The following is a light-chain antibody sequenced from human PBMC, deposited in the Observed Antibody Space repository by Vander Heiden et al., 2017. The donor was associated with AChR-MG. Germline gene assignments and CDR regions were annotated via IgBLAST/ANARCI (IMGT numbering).Light chain of an antibody. CDR3: QQRSNWPRFT. CDR2: DAS. V-gene: IGKV3-11*01. CDR1: QSVSSY. J-gene: IGKJ3*01. Sequence: EIVLTQSPATLSLSPGERATLSCRASQSVSSYLAWYQQKPGQAPRLLIYDASNRATGIPDFTLTISSLEPEDFAVYYCQQRSNWPRFTFGPGTKVDIK.